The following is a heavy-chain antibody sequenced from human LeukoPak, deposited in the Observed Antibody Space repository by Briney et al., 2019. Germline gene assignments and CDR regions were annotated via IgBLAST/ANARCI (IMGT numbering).Heavy chain of an antibody. CDR2: IYSGGST. CDR3: ARGTVTMVDY. CDR1: GFTVSSDY. V-gene: IGHV3-66*01. Sequence: GGSLRLSCAASGFTVSSDYMSWVRQAPGRGVEWVSVIYSGGSTYYADSVKGRFTISRDNSKNTLFLQMNSLRAGDTAVYYCARGTVTMVDYWGQGTLVTVSS. J-gene: IGHJ4*02. D-gene: IGHD3-10*01.